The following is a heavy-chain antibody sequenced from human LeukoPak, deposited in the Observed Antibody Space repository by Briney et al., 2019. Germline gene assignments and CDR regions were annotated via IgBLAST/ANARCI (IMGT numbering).Heavy chain of an antibody. J-gene: IGHJ6*04. D-gene: IGHD7-27*01. CDR3: LNLGTINYNGKDV. V-gene: IGHV3-74*01. CDR1: GFTFSSYW. Sequence: GGSLRLSCAASGFTFSSYWMHWVRQAPGKGLVWVSRISSDGSDTNYADSVQGRFTISRDNAKNTLYLQMNSLRAEDTAVCYCLNLGTINYNGKDVWGKGTTVTVSS. CDR2: ISSDGSDT.